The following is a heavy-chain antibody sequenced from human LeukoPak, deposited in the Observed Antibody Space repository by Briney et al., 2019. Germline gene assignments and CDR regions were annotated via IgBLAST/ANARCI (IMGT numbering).Heavy chain of an antibody. D-gene: IGHD4-23*01. J-gene: IGHJ3*02. V-gene: IGHV3-21*01. CDR1: GFTFSNYI. Sequence: PGGSLRLSCAASGFTFSNYITTWVRQAPGRGLEWVSSISSRGSLTYYADSVKGRFSTCRDKHNNSLHLQMNSVRAEDTPVYYRARLPTTVVTFNAFDIWGQGTMVTVSS. CDR3: ARLPTTVVTFNAFDI. CDR2: ISSRGSLT.